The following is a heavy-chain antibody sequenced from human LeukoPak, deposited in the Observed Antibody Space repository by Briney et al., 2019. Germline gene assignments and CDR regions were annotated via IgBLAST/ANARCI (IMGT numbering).Heavy chain of an antibody. CDR3: ASLKPALLYFDWSNPFDY. V-gene: IGHV4-59*08. J-gene: IGHJ4*02. CDR2: IYYSGST. D-gene: IGHD3-9*01. CDR1: GGSISSYY. Sequence: SETLSLTCTVSGGSISSYYWSWIRQPPGKGLEWIGYIYYSGSTNYNPSLTSRVTISVDTSKNQFSLKLSSVTAADTAVYYCASLKPALLYFDWSNPFDYWGQGTLVTVSS.